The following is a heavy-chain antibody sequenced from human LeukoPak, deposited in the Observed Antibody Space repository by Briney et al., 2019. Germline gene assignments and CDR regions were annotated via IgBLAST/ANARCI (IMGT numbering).Heavy chain of an antibody. CDR2: INPSGGST. J-gene: IGHJ4*02. Sequence: ASVKVSCKASGYTFTSYYMHWVRQAPGQGLEWMGIINPSGGSTSYAQKFQDRVTITRDRSMSTAYMELSSLRSEDTAMYYCARSEASSGLDYWGQGTLVTVSS. V-gene: IGHV1-46*01. CDR3: ARSEASSGLDY. CDR1: GYTFTSYY. D-gene: IGHD3-22*01.